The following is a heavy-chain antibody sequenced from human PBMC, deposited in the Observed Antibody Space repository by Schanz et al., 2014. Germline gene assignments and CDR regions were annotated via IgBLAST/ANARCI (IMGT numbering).Heavy chain of an antibody. V-gene: IGHV3-23*04. J-gene: IGHJ3*01. CDR3: ARDGGRDGYNLAFDV. CDR1: GITFSGYS. D-gene: IGHD5-12*01. Sequence: EVQLVESGGGLAQPGGSLRLSCAASGITFSGYSMNWVRQAPGKGLEWVSGIGGSGDSTHYADSVKGRFTISRDNSKNTLYLQMNSLRAEDTAVYFCARDGGRDGYNLAFDVWGQGTLVTVSS. CDR2: IGGSGDST.